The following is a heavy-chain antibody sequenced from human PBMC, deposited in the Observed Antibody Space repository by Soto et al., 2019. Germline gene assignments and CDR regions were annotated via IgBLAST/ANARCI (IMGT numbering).Heavy chain of an antibody. V-gene: IGHV3-23*01. CDR2: ISGSGGST. CDR3: AKAPVPEMTTVPLDYYYYMDV. J-gene: IGHJ6*03. D-gene: IGHD4-17*01. CDR1: GFTFSSYA. Sequence: GGSLRLSCAASGFTFSSYAMSWVRQAPGKGLEWVSAISGSGGSTYYADSVKGRFTISRDNSKNTLYLQMNSLRAEDTAVYYCAKAPVPEMTTVPLDYYYYMDVWGKGTTVTVSS.